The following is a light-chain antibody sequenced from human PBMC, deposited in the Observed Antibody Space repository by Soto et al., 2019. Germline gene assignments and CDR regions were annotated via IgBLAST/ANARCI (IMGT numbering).Light chain of an antibody. V-gene: IGKV3-20*01. J-gene: IGKJ5*01. CDR3: QQHGQWPIT. CDR2: GAS. Sequence: EIVLTQSPGTLSLSRGERSTLXXRASQSVSSTYLAWYQQKPGQAPRLXIYGASSRATGIPDRFSGSGSGTDFTLTISRLEPEDFATYYCQQHGQWPITFGQGTRLEIK. CDR1: QSVSSTY.